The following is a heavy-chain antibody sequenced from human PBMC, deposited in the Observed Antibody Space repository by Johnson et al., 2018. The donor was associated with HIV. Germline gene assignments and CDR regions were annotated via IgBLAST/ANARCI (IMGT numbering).Heavy chain of an antibody. J-gene: IGHJ3*02. CDR1: GFTFSTYA. V-gene: IGHV3-23*04. Sequence: VQLVESGGGVVRPGGSLRLSCAASGFTFSTYAMSWVRQAPGRGLELVSAISGGGGGTYYADSMKGRFSFSRDSCKNTLHLQMNSLRAEDTAVYYCAKERGYSYGRGAFDIWGQGTMVTVSS. CDR2: ISGGGGGT. D-gene: IGHD5-18*01. CDR3: AKERGYSYGRGAFDI.